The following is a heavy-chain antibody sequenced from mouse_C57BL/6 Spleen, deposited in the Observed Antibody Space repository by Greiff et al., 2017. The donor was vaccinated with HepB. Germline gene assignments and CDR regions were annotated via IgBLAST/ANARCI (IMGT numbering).Heavy chain of an antibody. V-gene: IGHV5-9-1*02. CDR2: ISSGGDYI. CDR3: TRELGREGYAMDY. D-gene: IGHD4-1*01. J-gene: IGHJ4*01. CDR1: GFTFSSYA. Sequence: EVKLEESGEGLVKPGGSLKLSCAASGFTFSSYAMSWVRQTPEKRLVWVAYISSGGDYIYYADTVKGRFTISRDNARNTLYLQLSSLKSEDTAMYYCTRELGREGYAMDYWGQGTSVTVSS.